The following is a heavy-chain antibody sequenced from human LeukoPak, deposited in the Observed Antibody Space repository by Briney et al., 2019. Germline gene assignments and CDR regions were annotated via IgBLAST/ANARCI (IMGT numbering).Heavy chain of an antibody. D-gene: IGHD2-2*01. CDR2: IVVGSGNT. CDR3: ARALRNQLLSDS. V-gene: IGHV1-58*02. J-gene: IGHJ4*02. Sequence: SVKVSCKASGFTFTSSAMQWVRQARGQRLEWIGWIVVGSGNTNYAQKFQERVTITRDMSTSTAYMELSSLRSEDTAVYYCARALRNQLLSDSWGQGTLVTVSP. CDR1: GFTFTSSA.